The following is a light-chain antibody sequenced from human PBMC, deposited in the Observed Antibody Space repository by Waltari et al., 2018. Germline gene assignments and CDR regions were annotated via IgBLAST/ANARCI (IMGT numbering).Light chain of an antibody. CDR1: QSISRW. CDR3: QQYNGA. V-gene: IGKV1-5*03. J-gene: IGKJ1*01. CDR2: DAS. Sequence: DNQMTQSPSTLSASVGDRVTSTCRASQSISRWLAWYQQKPGKAPKILIYDASNLESGVPSRFSGSGAGTEFTLTISSLQPDDFATYYCQQYNGAFGQGTKVEIK.